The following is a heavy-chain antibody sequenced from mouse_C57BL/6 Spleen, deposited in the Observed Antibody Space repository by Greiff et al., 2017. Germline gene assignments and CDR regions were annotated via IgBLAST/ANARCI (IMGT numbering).Heavy chain of an antibody. D-gene: IGHD2-1*01. CDR2: ISSGSSTI. Sequence: EVQGVESGGGLVKPGGSLKLSCAASGFTFSDYGMHWVRQAPEKGLEWVAYISSGSSTIYYADTVKGRFTISRDNAKNTLFLQMTSLRSEDTAMYYCARTGYYGNYAYAMDYWGQGTSVTVSS. CDR1: GFTFSDYG. CDR3: ARTGYYGNYAYAMDY. J-gene: IGHJ4*01. V-gene: IGHV5-17*01.